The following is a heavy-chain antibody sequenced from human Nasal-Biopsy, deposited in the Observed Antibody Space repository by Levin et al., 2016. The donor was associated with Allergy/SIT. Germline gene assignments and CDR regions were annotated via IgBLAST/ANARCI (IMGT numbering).Heavy chain of an antibody. CDR3: AKGYEERTEYGDYAN. V-gene: IGHV3-23*01. J-gene: IGHJ4*02. CDR1: GFTFSSYA. CDR2: ISGSGAST. Sequence: GESLKISCAASGFTFSSYAMTWVRQAPGKGLEWVSAISGSGASTYYADSVKGRFTISRDNSKNTLYLQMNSLRVEDTAVYYCAKGYEERTEYGDYANWGQGILVTVSS. D-gene: IGHD4-17*01.